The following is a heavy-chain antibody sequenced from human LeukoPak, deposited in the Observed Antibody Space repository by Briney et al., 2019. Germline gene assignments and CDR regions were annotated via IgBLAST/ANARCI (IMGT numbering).Heavy chain of an antibody. CDR3: ARDRAAVAGQYFFDY. Sequence: GASVKVSCKASGYTFTGYYMHWVRQAPGQGLEWMGWIKPNSGDTKYAQKFQGRVTMTRDTSINTAYMELSSLRSDDTAMYYCARDRAAVAGQYFFDYWGQGALVTVSS. V-gene: IGHV1-2*02. CDR1: GYTFTGYY. CDR2: IKPNSGDT. D-gene: IGHD6-19*01. J-gene: IGHJ4*02.